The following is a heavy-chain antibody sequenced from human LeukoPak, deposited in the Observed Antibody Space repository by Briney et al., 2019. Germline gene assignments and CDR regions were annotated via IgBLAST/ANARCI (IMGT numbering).Heavy chain of an antibody. J-gene: IGHJ4*02. CDR2: INTGNGNT. CDR3: ARHRPRHGDTADY. CDR1: GYPFTSYV. V-gene: IGHV1-3*04. Sequence: ASVKVSCKASGYPFTSYVMHWVRQAPGLRLEWMGWINTGNGNTKYSQKFQGRVTITRDTSASTAYMEPSSLRSEDTALYYCARHRPRHGDTADYWGQGTLVTVSS. D-gene: IGHD5-18*01.